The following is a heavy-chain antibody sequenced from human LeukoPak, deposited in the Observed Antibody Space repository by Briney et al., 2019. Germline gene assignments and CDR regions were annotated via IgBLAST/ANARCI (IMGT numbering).Heavy chain of an antibody. CDR1: GGSFSDYY. CDR2: IYYSGST. D-gene: IGHD3-9*01. Sequence: SETLSLTCAVYGGSFSDYYWSWIRQPPGKGLEWIGSIYYSGSTYYNPSLKSRVTISVDTSKNQFSLKLSSVTAADTAVYYCARVRSYYDILTGYYYYFDYWGQGTLVTVSS. CDR3: ARVRSYYDILTGYYYYFDY. V-gene: IGHV4-34*01. J-gene: IGHJ4*02.